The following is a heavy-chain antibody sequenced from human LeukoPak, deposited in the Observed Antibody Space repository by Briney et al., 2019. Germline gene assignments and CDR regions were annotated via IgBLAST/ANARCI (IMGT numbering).Heavy chain of an antibody. CDR3: AKGGAALTYYYYMDV. CDR1: GFTFDDYT. Sequence: PGGSLRLSCAASGFTFDDYTMHWVRQAPGKGLEWVSLISWDGGSTYYADSVKGRFTISRDNSKNSLYLQMNSLRTEDTALYYCAKGGAALTYYYYMDVWGKGTTVTVSS. V-gene: IGHV3-43*01. D-gene: IGHD6-13*01. CDR2: ISWDGGST. J-gene: IGHJ6*03.